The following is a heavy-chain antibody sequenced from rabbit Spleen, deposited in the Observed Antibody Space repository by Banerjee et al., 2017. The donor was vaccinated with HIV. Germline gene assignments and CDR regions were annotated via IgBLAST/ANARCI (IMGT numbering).Heavy chain of an antibody. CDR3: TRVWYSSYDDMVKYLDV. V-gene: IGHV1S69*01. CDR1: GFSLDVFW. D-gene: IGHD2-1*01. Sequence: QSVEESGGRLVTPGTPLTLTCTVSGFSLDVFWMTWVRQAPGKGLQWIGAIYHDITYYATWPKGRFTISKASSTTVDLKITSPTTEDTATYFCTRVWYSSYDDMVKYLDVWGPGTLVTVS. J-gene: IGHJ6*01. CDR2: IYHDIT.